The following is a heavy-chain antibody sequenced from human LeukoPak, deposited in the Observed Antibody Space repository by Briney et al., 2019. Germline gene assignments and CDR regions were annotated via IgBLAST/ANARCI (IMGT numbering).Heavy chain of an antibody. D-gene: IGHD6-6*01. V-gene: IGHV4-34*01. CDR2: INHSGST. CDR1: GGSFSGYY. CDR3: ARETAARDAFDI. Sequence: SETLSLTCAVYGGSFSGYYWSCIRHPPGKGLEWIGEINHSGSTNYNPSLKSRVTISVDTSRNQFSLKLSSVTAADTAVYYCARETAARDAFDIWGQGTMVTVSS. J-gene: IGHJ3*02.